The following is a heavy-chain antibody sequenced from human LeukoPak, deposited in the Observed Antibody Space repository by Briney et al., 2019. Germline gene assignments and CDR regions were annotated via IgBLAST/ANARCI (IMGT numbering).Heavy chain of an antibody. J-gene: IGHJ3*02. Sequence: SETLSLTCTVSGGSISSYYWSWIRQPAGKGLEWIGRIYTSGSTNYNPSLKSRVTMSVDTSKNQFSLKLSSVTAADTAVYYCANHRGYYYDSSGYHDIWGQGTMVTVSS. CDR1: GGSISSYY. V-gene: IGHV4-4*07. CDR2: IYTSGST. D-gene: IGHD3-22*01. CDR3: ANHRGYYYDSSGYHDI.